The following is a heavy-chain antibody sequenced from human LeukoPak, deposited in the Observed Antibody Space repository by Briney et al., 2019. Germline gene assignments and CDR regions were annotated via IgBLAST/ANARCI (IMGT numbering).Heavy chain of an antibody. Sequence: GASVKVSCKASGYIFTTYFMHWLRQAPGQGLEWMGWINTNTGNPTYAQGFTGRFVFSLDTSVSTAYLQISSLKAEDTAVYYCARKSVAATPRDIVYQYYSMDVWGKGTTVTVSS. J-gene: IGHJ6*03. CDR2: INTNTGNP. V-gene: IGHV7-4-1*02. CDR1: GYIFTTYF. CDR3: ARKSVAATPRDIVYQYYSMDV. D-gene: IGHD2-15*01.